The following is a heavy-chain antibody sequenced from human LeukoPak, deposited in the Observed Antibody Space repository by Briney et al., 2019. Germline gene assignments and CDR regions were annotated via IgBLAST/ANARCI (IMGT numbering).Heavy chain of an antibody. CDR3: ARERGGPYDFWSGYSQ. J-gene: IGHJ4*02. Sequence: GASVKVSCKASGYTFTGYYMHWVRQAPGQGLEWMGWINPNSGGTNYAQKFQGRVTMTRDTSISTAYMELSRLRSDDTAAYYCARERGGPYDFWSGYSQWGQGTLVTVSS. CDR1: GYTFTGYY. D-gene: IGHD3-3*01. V-gene: IGHV1-2*02. CDR2: INPNSGGT.